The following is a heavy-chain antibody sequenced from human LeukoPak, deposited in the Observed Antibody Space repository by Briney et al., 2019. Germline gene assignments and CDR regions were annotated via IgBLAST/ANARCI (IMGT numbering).Heavy chain of an antibody. CDR3: ARALSWTQDY. V-gene: IGHV3-21*01. CDR1: GFTFSTYS. J-gene: IGHJ4*02. CDR2: ISSSSSYI. D-gene: IGHD6-13*01. Sequence: GSLRLSCAASGFTFSTYSMNWVRQAPGKGLEWVSSISSSSSYIYYADSVRGRFTISRDNAKNSLYLQMNSLRAEDTAVYYCARALSWTQDYWGQGTLVTVSS.